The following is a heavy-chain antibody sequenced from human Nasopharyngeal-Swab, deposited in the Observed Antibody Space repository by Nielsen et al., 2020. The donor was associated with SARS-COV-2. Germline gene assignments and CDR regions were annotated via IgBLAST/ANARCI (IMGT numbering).Heavy chain of an antibody. CDR3: ATPWPGPYWNYGRGDY. V-gene: IGHV1-18*01. D-gene: IGHD1-7*01. J-gene: IGHJ4*02. Sequence: ASVKVSCKASGYTFTSYGISWVRQAPGQGLEWMGWISAYNGNTNYAQNLQGRVTMTTDTSTSTAYMELRSLRSDDTAVYYCATPWPGPYWNYGRGDYWGQGTLVTVSS. CDR1: GYTFTSYG. CDR2: ISAYNGNT.